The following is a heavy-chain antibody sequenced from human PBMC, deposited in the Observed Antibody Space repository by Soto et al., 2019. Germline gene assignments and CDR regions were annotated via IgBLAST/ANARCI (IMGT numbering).Heavy chain of an antibody. D-gene: IGHD1-26*01. CDR2: ISFDGSEK. Sequence: QVQLVESGGGVVQPGRSLRLSCAASGFTFSIYGMHWVRHAPGKGLEWVAVISFDGSEKYYADSVKGRFHISRDSSKNTVYLQMDSLRVEDTAVYYCARDRRLYYSDAFDIWGQGTTVTVSS. CDR1: GFTFSIYG. J-gene: IGHJ3*02. V-gene: IGHV3-30*03. CDR3: ARDRRLYYSDAFDI.